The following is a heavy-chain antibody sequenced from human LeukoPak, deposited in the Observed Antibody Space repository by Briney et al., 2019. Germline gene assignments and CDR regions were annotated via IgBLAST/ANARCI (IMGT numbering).Heavy chain of an antibody. Sequence: SETLSLTCTVSGGSISSSSYYWGWIRQPPGKGLEWIGSIYCSGSTNYNPSLKSRVTISVDTSKNQFSLKLSSVTAADTAVYYCARVDWELPDYWGQGTLVTVSS. CDR1: GGSISSSSYY. D-gene: IGHD1-26*01. V-gene: IGHV4-39*07. CDR2: IYCSGST. J-gene: IGHJ4*02. CDR3: ARVDWELPDY.